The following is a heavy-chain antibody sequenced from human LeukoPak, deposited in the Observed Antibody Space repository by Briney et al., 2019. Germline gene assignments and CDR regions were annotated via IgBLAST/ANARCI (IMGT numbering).Heavy chain of an antibody. CDR2: LHKSGRT. D-gene: IGHD1-26*01. CDR3: ARELRGAPSPGAY. CDR1: TVSRCSGNL. Sequence: SETLSLTCALSTVSRCSGNLWSWVRQPPGEGLEWIGELHKSGRTNCNPSLKSRVTISIYASKNYLSLELTSVTAADTAVYYCARELRGAPSPGAYWGQGTRVTVSS. V-gene: IGHV4-4*02. J-gene: IGHJ4*02.